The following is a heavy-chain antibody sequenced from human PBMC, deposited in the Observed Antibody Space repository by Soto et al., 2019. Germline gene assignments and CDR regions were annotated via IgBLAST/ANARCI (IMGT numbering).Heavy chain of an antibody. J-gene: IGHJ3*02. V-gene: IGHV1-69*13. CDR2: IIPIFGTA. CDR1: GGTFSSYA. Sequence: GASVKVSCKASGGTFSSYAISWVRQAPGQGLEWMGGIIPIFGTANYAQKFQGRVTITADESTSTAYMELSSLRSEDTAVYYCARVFLGHYYDSSGHWLAAFDIWGQGTMVTVSS. CDR3: ARVFLGHYYDSSGHWLAAFDI. D-gene: IGHD3-22*01.